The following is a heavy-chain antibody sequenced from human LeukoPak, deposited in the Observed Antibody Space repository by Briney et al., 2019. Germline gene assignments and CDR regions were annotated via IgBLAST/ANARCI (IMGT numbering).Heavy chain of an antibody. V-gene: IGHV4-59*01. CDR3: ARGGYYYDSNWFDP. CDR2: IYYSGST. D-gene: IGHD3-22*01. J-gene: IGHJ5*02. CDR1: GGSISSYY. Sequence: SETLSLTCTVSGGSISSYYWSWIRQPPGKGLEWIGYIYYSGSTNCNPSLKSRVTISVDTSKDQFSLKLSSVTAADTAVYYCARGGYYYDSNWFDPWGQGTLVTVSS.